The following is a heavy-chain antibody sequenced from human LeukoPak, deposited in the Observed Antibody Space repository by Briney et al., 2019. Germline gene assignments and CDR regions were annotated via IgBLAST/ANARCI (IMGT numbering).Heavy chain of an antibody. D-gene: IGHD5-24*01. J-gene: IGHJ4*02. CDR1: GFTFSSYA. CDR2: ISGSGGST. CDR3: ATSRRDGYNCDY. Sequence: PGGSLRLSCAASGFTFSSYAMSWVRQAPGKGLEWVSAISGSGGSTYYADSVKGRFTISRYNSNNTLYLQMNSLRAEDTAVYYSATSRRDGYNCDYWGQGTLVTVSS. V-gene: IGHV3-23*01.